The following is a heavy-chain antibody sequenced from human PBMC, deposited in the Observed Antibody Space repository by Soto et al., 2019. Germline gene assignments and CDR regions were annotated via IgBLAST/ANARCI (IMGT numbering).Heavy chain of an antibody. CDR1: GFTFTNYA. CDR2: ITNSGGSA. Sequence: PGGSLRLSCAASGFTFTNYAMSWVRQAPGKGLDWVSTITNSGGSAFYADSVKGRFTISRDNSKNTLYLQMSSLTADDTAVYYCARGSSGPDYWGQGTLVTVSS. D-gene: IGHD6-6*01. J-gene: IGHJ4*02. CDR3: ARGSSGPDY. V-gene: IGHV3-23*01.